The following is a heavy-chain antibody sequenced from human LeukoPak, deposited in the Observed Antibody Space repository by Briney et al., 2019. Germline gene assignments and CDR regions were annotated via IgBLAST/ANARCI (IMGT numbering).Heavy chain of an antibody. Sequence: PGGSLRLSCAASGFTFSSYAMHWVRQAPGKGLEYASAISSNGGSTYYANSVKGRFTISRDNSKNTLYLQMGSLRAEDMAVYYCARAPSRYDFWSGYYYYYYGMDVWGQGTTVTVSS. D-gene: IGHD3-3*01. CDR2: ISSNGGST. CDR1: GFTFSSYA. J-gene: IGHJ6*02. CDR3: ARAPSRYDFWSGYYYYYYGMDV. V-gene: IGHV3-64*01.